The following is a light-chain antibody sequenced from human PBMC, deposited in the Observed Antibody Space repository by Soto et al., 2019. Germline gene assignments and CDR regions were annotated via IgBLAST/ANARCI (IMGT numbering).Light chain of an antibody. Sequence: QSVLTQPASVSGSPGQSITISCTGTSSDVGGYNYVSWYQQHPGKAPKLMIYEVSNRPSGVSNRFSGSKSGNTASLTISGLQAEDEAEYDCVSYTSSTTYVFGTGIKGTVL. CDR1: SSDVGGYNY. V-gene: IGLV2-14*01. CDR3: VSYTSSTTYV. CDR2: EVS. J-gene: IGLJ1*01.